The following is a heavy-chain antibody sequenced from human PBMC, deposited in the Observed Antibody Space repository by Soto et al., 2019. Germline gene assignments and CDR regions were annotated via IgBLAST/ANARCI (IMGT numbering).Heavy chain of an antibody. D-gene: IGHD3-3*01. CDR2: IFSNDEK. Sequence: SGPTLVNPTETLTLTCTVSGFSLSNARMGVSWIRQPPGKALEWLAHIFSNDEKSYSTSLKSSLTISKDTSKSQVVLTMTNMDPLDTATYYCARIFLYYDFWSGYSFRVWFDPWGQGTLVTVSS. V-gene: IGHV2-26*01. J-gene: IGHJ5*02. CDR3: ARIFLYYDFWSGYSFRVWFDP. CDR1: GFSLSNARMG.